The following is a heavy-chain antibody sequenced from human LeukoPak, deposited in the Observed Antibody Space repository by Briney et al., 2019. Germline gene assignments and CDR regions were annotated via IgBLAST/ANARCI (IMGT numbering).Heavy chain of an antibody. CDR2: INSDGSTT. J-gene: IGHJ4*02. CDR3: AKDLTPYYFDY. Sequence: SGGSLRLSCAASGFTFSNYWMHWVRQAPGKGLVWVSRINSDGSTTNYADSVKGRFTISRDNAKNTLFLQMNSLRAEDTAVYYCAKDLTPYYFDYWGQGTLVTVSS. D-gene: IGHD1-14*01. CDR1: GFTFSNYW. V-gene: IGHV3-74*01.